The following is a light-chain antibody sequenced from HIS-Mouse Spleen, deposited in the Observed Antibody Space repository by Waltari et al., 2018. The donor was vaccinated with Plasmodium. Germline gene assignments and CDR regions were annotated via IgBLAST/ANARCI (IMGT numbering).Light chain of an antibody. J-gene: IGKJ3*01. CDR2: GAS. V-gene: IGKV3-15*01. Sequence: EIVMTQSPATLSVSTGERATLSCRASHSVSSNLAWYQQKPGQAPRLRISGASTRATGIPARFSGSGSGTEFTLTISSLQSEDFAVYYCQQYNNWSFTFGPGTTVDIK. CDR3: QQYNNWSFT. CDR1: HSVSSN.